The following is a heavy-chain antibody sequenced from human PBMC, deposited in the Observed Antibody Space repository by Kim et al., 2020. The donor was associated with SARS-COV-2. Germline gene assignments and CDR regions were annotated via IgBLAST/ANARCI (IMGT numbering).Heavy chain of an antibody. CDR1: GFTFSRYW. V-gene: IGHV3-7*05. CDR2: IKQDGSEK. D-gene: IGHD6-19*01. J-gene: IGHJ6*02. CDR3: AGDYIAVAGNDYYYGMDV. Sequence: GGSLRLSCAASGFTFSRYWMSWVRQAPGKGLEWVANIKQDGSEKYYVDSVKGRFTISRDNAKNSLYLQMNSLRAEDTAVYYCAGDYIAVAGNDYYYGMDVWGQGTTVTVSS.